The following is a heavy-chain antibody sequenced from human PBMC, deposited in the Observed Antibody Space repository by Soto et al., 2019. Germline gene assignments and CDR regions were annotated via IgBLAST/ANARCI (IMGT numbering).Heavy chain of an antibody. V-gene: IGHV1-69*13. D-gene: IGHD2-2*01. Sequence: SVKVSCKASGGTFSSYAISWVRQAPGQGLEWMGGIIPIFGTANYAQKFQGRVTITADESTSTAYMELSSLRSEDTAVYYCARGVGYCSSTSCLAYYYYGMDVWGQGTTVTVSS. CDR2: IIPIFGTA. CDR1: GGTFSSYA. CDR3: ARGVGYCSSTSCLAYYYYGMDV. J-gene: IGHJ6*02.